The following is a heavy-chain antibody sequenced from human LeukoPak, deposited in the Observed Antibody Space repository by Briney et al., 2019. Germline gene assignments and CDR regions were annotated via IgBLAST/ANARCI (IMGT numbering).Heavy chain of an antibody. Sequence: GGSLRLSCAASGFTFSSYAMSWVRQAPGKGLEWVSAISGSGGSTYYADSVKGRFTISRDNSKNTLYLQMNSLRAEDTAVYYCAREREGPIGQWLVGDYWGQGTLVTVSS. V-gene: IGHV3-23*01. D-gene: IGHD6-19*01. CDR3: AREREGPIGQWLVGDY. CDR1: GFTFSSYA. J-gene: IGHJ4*02. CDR2: ISGSGGST.